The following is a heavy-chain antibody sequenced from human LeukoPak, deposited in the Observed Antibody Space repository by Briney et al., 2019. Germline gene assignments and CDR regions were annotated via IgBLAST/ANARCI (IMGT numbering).Heavy chain of an antibody. J-gene: IGHJ1*01. D-gene: IGHD5-12*01. CDR2: ISTSGRTT. Sequence: PGGSLRLSCAASGFTFSDFYMSWIRQAPGKGLEWISYISTSGRTTYYADSVKGRFTISRDDAKNSLYLQMNSLRAEDTAVYYCARDFTVLSGYVKHWGQGTLVTVSS. CDR1: GFTFSDFY. V-gene: IGHV3-11*01. CDR3: ARDFTVLSGYVKH.